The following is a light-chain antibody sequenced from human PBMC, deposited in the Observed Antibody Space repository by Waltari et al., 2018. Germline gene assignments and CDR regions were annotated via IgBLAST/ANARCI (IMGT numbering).Light chain of an antibody. CDR3: QTWDTDMHVV. CDR2: LNSYGRH. J-gene: IGLJ2*01. CDR1: SGHSNYA. Sequence: QLVLTQSPSASASLGASVKLTCTLSSGHSNYAIAWPHQQPKKGPLSLMKLNSYGRHTKGDGIPARVSGSSSGAERFLTISSLQSEDEGDYYCQTWDTDMHVVFGGGTKLIVL. V-gene: IGLV4-69*01.